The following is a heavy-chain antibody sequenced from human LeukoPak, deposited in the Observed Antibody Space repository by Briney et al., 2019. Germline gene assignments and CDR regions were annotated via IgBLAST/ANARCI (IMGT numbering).Heavy chain of an antibody. Sequence: GGSLRLSCAASGFTFSSYAMSWVRQAPGKGLEWVSTISGTGGSTYYADSVKGRFTISRDNAKNSLYLQMNSLRAEDTAVYYCARDIQLWSYFDYWGQGTLVTVSS. CDR2: ISGTGGST. CDR3: ARDIQLWSYFDY. J-gene: IGHJ4*02. D-gene: IGHD5-18*01. CDR1: GFTFSSYA. V-gene: IGHV3-23*01.